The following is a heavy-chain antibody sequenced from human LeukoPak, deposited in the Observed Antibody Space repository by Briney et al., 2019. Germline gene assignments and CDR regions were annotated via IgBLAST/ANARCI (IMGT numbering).Heavy chain of an antibody. CDR3: ARGVLTTVSYYMDV. Sequence: SETLSLTCTVSGGSVSSHQWSWILQPPGKGLEWIGYIYYSGSTNYNPSLKSRFTISIDTSNNRFSLRLSSVTAADTAVYYCARGVLTTVSYYMDVWGNGTTVTVSS. D-gene: IGHD4-11*01. J-gene: IGHJ6*03. CDR2: IYYSGST. V-gene: IGHV4-59*02. CDR1: GGSVSSHQ.